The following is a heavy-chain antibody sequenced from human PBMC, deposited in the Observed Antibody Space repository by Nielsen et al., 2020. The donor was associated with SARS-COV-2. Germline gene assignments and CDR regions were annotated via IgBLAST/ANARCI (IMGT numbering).Heavy chain of an antibody. V-gene: IGHV3-21*01. J-gene: IGHJ4*02. Sequence: GESLKISCAASGFTFSSYSMNWVRQAPGKGLEWVSSISSSSSYIYYADSVKGRFTISRDNAKNSLYLQMNSLRAEDTAVYYCARDKTYYYDSGSYPLDYWGQGTLVTVSS. CDR1: GFTFSSYS. D-gene: IGHD3-10*01. CDR3: ARDKTYYYDSGSYPLDY. CDR2: ISSSSSYI.